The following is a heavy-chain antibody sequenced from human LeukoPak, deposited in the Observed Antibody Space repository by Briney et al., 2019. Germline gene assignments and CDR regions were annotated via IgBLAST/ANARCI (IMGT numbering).Heavy chain of an antibody. J-gene: IGHJ6*02. Sequence: SETLSLTCTVSGGSISSYYWSWLRQPAGKGLEWIGRIYTSGSTNYNPSLKSRVTMSVDTSKNQFSLKLSSVTAADTAVYYCARGPYSSGWYSVYYYYYYGMDVWGQGTTVTVSS. CDR2: IYTSGST. CDR1: GGSISSYY. V-gene: IGHV4-4*07. D-gene: IGHD6-19*01. CDR3: ARGPYSSGWYSVYYYYYYGMDV.